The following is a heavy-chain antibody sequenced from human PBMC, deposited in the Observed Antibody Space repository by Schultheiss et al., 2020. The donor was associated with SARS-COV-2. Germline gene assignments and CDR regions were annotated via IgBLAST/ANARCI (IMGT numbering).Heavy chain of an antibody. CDR3: ARGPRLRYYYYGMDV. J-gene: IGHJ6*02. Sequence: SETLSLTCTVSGGSISSGSYYWSWIRQPAGKGLVWIGRIYYSGSTNYNPSLKSRVTMSVDTSKNQFSLKLSYVTAAATAVYYCARGPRLRYYYYGMDVWGQGTTVTVSS. CDR2: IYYSGST. CDR1: GGSISSGSYY. V-gene: IGHV4-61*10.